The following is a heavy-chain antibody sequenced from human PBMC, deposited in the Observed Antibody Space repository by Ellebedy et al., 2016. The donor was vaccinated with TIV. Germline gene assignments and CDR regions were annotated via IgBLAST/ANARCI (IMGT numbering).Heavy chain of an antibody. V-gene: IGHV3-23*01. CDR3: ATTQMGYSYGECKN. CDR1: GFTFSNYA. CDR2: ISGSGGST. D-gene: IGHD5-18*01. J-gene: IGHJ4*02. Sequence: GESLKISCAASGFTFSNYAMSWVRQAPGKGLQWVAGISGSGGSTYYAESVKGRFTISRDTSKNTVNLQMNSLRVEDTAVYYCATTQMGYSYGECKNWGQGTLVTVSS.